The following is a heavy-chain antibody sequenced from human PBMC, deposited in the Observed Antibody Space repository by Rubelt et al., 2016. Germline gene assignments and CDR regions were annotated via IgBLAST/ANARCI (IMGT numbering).Heavy chain of an antibody. D-gene: IGHD1-1*01. J-gene: IGHJ5*02. Sequence: QVQLQQWGAGLLKPSETLSLTCAVYGGSFSGYYWSWIRQPPGKGLEWIGEINHSGSTNYNPSLKSRVTISLDTSKNPFSLNLSSVTAADTAVYFCARLRWNDFWFDPWGQGTLVTVSS. V-gene: IGHV4-34*01. CDR1: GGSFSGYY. CDR3: ARLRWNDFWFDP. CDR2: INHSGST.